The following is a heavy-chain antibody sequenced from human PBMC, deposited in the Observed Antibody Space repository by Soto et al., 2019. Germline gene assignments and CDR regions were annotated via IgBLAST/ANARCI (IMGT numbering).Heavy chain of an antibody. J-gene: IGHJ6*02. CDR2: MNPNSGNT. V-gene: IGHV1-8*01. D-gene: IGHD2-15*01. CDR1: GYTFTSYD. CDR3: VRGGIVVVVAAAGDYYYGVDV. Sequence: QVQLVQSGAEVKKPGASVKVSCKASGYTFTSYDINWVRQATGQGLEWMGWMNPNSGNTGYAQKFQGRVTMTRNTSIRIDYMVLSSVRSEHTAVYYCVRGGIVVVVAAAGDYYYGVDVWGQGTTVTVSS.